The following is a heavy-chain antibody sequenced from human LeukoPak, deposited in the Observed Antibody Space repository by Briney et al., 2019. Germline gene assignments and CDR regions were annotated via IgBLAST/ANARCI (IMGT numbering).Heavy chain of an antibody. CDR2: IYYSGST. D-gene: IGHD2-21*02. CDR1: GGSISSSSYY. J-gene: IGHJ5*02. Sequence: SETLSLTCTVSGGSISSSSYYWGWIRQPPGKGLEWIGSIYYSGSTHYNPSLKSRVTISVDTSKNQFSLKLSSVTAADTAVYYCARPGVTAPIGWFDPWGQGTLVTVSS. V-gene: IGHV4-39*01. CDR3: ARPGVTAPIGWFDP.